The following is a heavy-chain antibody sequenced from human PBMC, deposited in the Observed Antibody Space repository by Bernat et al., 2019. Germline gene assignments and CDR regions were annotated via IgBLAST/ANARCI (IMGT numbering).Heavy chain of an antibody. Sequence: QVQLVESGGGVVQPGRSLRLSCAASGFTFSSYGMHWVRQAPGKGLEWVAVIWYDGSNKYYADSVKGRFTISRDNSKNTLYLQMNSLRAEDTAVYYCARVPGSGYYAGLTWFDPWGQGTLVTVSS. CDR3: ARVPGSGYYAGLTWFDP. D-gene: IGHD3-22*01. J-gene: IGHJ5*02. CDR2: IWYDGSNK. CDR1: GFTFSSYG. V-gene: IGHV3-33*01.